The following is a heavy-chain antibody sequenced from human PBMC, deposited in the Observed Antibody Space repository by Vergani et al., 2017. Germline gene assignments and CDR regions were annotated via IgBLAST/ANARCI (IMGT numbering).Heavy chain of an antibody. D-gene: IGHD2-2*01. J-gene: IGHJ6*03. CDR1: GGSFSGYY. CDR3: ARLDQYCSSTSCYYMDV. CDR2: INHSGST. V-gene: IGHV4-34*01. Sequence: QVQLQQWGAGLLKPSETLSLTCAVYGGSFSGYYWSWIRQPPGKGLEWIGEINHSGSTNYNPSLKSRVTRSVDTSKNQFSLKLSSVTAADTAVYYCARLDQYCSSTSCYYMDVWGKGTTVTVSS.